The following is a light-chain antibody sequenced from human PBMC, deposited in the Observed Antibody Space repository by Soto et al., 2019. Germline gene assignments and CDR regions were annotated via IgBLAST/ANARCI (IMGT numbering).Light chain of an antibody. CDR3: SSYAGANRV. J-gene: IGLJ1*01. V-gene: IGLV2-8*01. Sequence: QSVLTQPPSASGSPGQSVTISCTGTSSDVGANNYVSWYQQHPGKAPKLMIYEVTKRPSGVPDRFSGSKSGNTASLTVSGLQAEDEADYYCSSYAGANRVFGTGTTLTVL. CDR1: SSDVGANNY. CDR2: EVT.